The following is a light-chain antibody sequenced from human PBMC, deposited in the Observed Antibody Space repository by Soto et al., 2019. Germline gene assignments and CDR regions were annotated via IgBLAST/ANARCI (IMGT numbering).Light chain of an antibody. CDR2: EAN. CDR1: NSDVGRYNL. CDR3: SSYAGSNNYV. J-gene: IGLJ1*01. Sequence: QSALTQPASVSGSPGQSITISCTGTNSDVGRYNLVSWYQHHPGKAPKLVIYEANKRPSGISERFSVSKSGNTASLTISGLQAEDEADYYCSSYAGSNNYVFGTGTKLTVL. V-gene: IGLV2-23*01.